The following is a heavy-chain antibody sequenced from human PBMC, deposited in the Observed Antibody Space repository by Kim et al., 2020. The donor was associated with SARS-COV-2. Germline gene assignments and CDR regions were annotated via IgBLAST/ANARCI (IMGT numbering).Heavy chain of an antibody. CDR1: GFTVNTNY. V-gene: IGHV3-66*02. CDR3: ARDPPYSGTVKGAFDI. Sequence: GGSLRLSCTASGFTVNTNYMNWVRQAPGKGLDWVSAIYTGGSTHYADSVKGRFSISRDNSTNAVYLQMNSLRDEDTAVYYCARDPPYSGTVKGAFDIWGQGTMVTVSS. J-gene: IGHJ3*02. CDR2: IYTGGST. D-gene: IGHD1-26*01.